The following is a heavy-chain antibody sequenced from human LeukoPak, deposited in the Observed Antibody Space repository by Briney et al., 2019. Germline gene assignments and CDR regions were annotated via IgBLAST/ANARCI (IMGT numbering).Heavy chain of an antibody. D-gene: IGHD1-1*01. Sequence: GGSLRLSCAASGFTFSSYAMHWVRQAPGKGLEWVSVIYSGGSTYYADSVKGRFTISRDNSKNTLYLQMNSLRAEDTAVYYCARGTVLGDYWGQGTLVTVSS. CDR1: GFTFSSYA. V-gene: IGHV3-66*01. CDR2: IYSGGST. CDR3: ARGTVLGDY. J-gene: IGHJ4*02.